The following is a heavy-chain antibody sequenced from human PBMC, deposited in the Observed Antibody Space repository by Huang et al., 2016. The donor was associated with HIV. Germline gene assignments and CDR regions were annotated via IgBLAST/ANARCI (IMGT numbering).Heavy chain of an antibody. V-gene: IGHV3-48*01. J-gene: IGHJ4*02. CDR1: GYTFSTYS. CDR2: IRKTSGAT. Sequence: EVQLVESGGGLAQPGGSLRLSCVASGYTFSTYSMNWVRQAPGKGLGGVSYIRKTSGATSYAESVKGRFTVSRDNVKNSLYLQMNRLRVEDTAMYYCVRDSSSGLQLRYWGQGALVSVS. CDR3: VRDSSSGLQLRY. D-gene: IGHD3-22*01.